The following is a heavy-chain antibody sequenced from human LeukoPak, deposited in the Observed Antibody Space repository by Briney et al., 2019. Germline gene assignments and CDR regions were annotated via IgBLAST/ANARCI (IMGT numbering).Heavy chain of an antibody. J-gene: IGHJ4*02. CDR1: VGSISSYS. Sequence: SETLSLTCSVSVGSISSYSWTWIRQPPGKGLEWIGYIYYSGSTNSNPSLENRVTISVDTSKNQFSLRLRSVTAADTAVYYCARAGQFIAARPISFDYWGQGNLVTVSP. D-gene: IGHD6-6*01. V-gene: IGHV4-59*01. CDR3: ARAGQFIAARPISFDY. CDR2: IYYSGST.